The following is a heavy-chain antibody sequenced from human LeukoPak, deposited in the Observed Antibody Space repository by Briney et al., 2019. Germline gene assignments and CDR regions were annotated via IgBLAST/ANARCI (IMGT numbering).Heavy chain of an antibody. D-gene: IGHD3-10*01. CDR3: ARTYYGSGSSYDAFDI. CDR1: GGTFSSYG. J-gene: IGHJ3*02. Sequence: ASVKVSCKASGGTFSSYGISWVRQAPGQGLEWMGWINAGNGNTKYSQKFQGRVTITGDTSASTAYMELSSLRSEDTAVYYCARTYYGSGSSYDAFDIWGQGTMVTVSS. CDR2: INAGNGNT. V-gene: IGHV1-3*01.